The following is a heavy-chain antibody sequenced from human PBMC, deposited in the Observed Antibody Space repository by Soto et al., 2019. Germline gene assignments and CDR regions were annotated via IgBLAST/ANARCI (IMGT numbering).Heavy chain of an antibody. CDR1: GFSVSSGSYY. J-gene: IGHJ4*02. V-gene: IGHV4-61*01. Sequence: PXETLSLTCTVAGFSVSSGSYYWSWIRQPPGKGLEWIGYIYYSGSTNYNPSLKSRVTISVDTSKNQFSLKLSSVTAADTAVYYCARGIHYYDSSGYYYGYFDYWAQGTLVTVSS. CDR2: IYYSGST. D-gene: IGHD3-22*01. CDR3: ARGIHYYDSSGYYYGYFDY.